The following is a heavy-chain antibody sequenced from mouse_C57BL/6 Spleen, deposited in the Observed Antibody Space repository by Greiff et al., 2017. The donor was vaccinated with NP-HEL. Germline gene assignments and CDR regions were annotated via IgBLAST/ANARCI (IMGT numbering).Heavy chain of an antibody. V-gene: IGHV1-54*01. CDR1: GYAFTNYL. Sequence: QVQLQQSGAELVRPGTSVKVSCKASGYAFTNYLIEWVKQRPGQGLEWIGVINPGSGGTNYNEKFKGKATLTADKSSSTAYMQLSSLTSEDSAVYFCARNENYYGSSYAMDYWGQGTSVTVSS. J-gene: IGHJ4*01. CDR2: INPGSGGT. CDR3: ARNENYYGSSYAMDY. D-gene: IGHD1-1*01.